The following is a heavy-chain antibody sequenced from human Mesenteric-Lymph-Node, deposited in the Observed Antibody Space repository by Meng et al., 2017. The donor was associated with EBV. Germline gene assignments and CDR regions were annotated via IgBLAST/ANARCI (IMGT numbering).Heavy chain of an antibody. CDR1: VAPISSRNW. Sequence: GPGSGSPSGTLSLRWVVSVAPISSRNWWRWVRQPPGRGLEVIGEIYHNGITNYNPSLKSRVTISLDKSKNQFILKLGSVTAADTAVYYWARDRGGGYDRGYYFDYWGQGTLVTVSS. V-gene: IGHV4-4*02. D-gene: IGHD3-22*01. CDR2: IYHNGIT. CDR3: ARDRGGGYDRGYYFDY. J-gene: IGHJ4*02.